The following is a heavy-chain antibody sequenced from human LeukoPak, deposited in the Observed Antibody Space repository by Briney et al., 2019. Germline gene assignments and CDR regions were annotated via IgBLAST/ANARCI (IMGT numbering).Heavy chain of an antibody. D-gene: IGHD3-10*01. CDR3: ARITGGMDV. CDR1: GGAISSSSYS. CDR2: IYYSGST. V-gene: IGHV4-39*01. Sequence: SETLSLTCTVSGGAISSSSYSWGWIRQPPGKGLEWIGSIYYSGSTYYNPSLKSRVTISVDTSKNQFSLKLSSVTAADTAVYYCARITGGMDVWGQGTTVTVSS. J-gene: IGHJ6*02.